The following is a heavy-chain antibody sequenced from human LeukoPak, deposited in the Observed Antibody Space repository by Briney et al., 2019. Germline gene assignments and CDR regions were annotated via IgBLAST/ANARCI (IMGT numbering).Heavy chain of an antibody. Sequence: GGSLRLSCAASGFTFSSYPLNWVRQAPGKGLEWVANINEDGSEKYYVDSVKGRFTISRDNAKSSLYLQMNSLRAEDTAVYYCARARVNIDYWGQGTLVTVSS. CDR2: INEDGSEK. D-gene: IGHD2/OR15-2a*01. V-gene: IGHV3-7*03. CDR1: GFTFSSYP. J-gene: IGHJ4*02. CDR3: ARARVNIDY.